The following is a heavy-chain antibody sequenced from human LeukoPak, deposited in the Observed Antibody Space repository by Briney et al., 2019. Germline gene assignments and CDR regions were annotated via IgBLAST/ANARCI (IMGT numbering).Heavy chain of an antibody. CDR2: IIPIFGTA. J-gene: IGHJ4*02. V-gene: IGHV1-69*05. D-gene: IGHD3-22*01. CDR1: GYTFTSHD. CDR3: ALDYYDSSGYYYYFDY. Sequence: SVKVSCKASGYTFTSHDINWVRQAPGQGLEWMGGIIPIFGTANYAQKVQGRVTITTDESTSTAYMELSSLRSEDTAVYYCALDYYDSSGYYYYFDYWGQGTLVTVSS.